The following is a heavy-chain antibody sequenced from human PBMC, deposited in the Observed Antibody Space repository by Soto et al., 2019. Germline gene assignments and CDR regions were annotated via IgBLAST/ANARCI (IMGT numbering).Heavy chain of an antibody. Sequence: SETLSLTCTVPGGSISSGGYYWSWIRQHPGKGLEWIGYIYYSGSTYYNPSLKSRVTISVDTSKNQFSLKLSSVTAADTAVYYCARWYYDSSGQSNWFDPWGQGTLVTVSS. CDR3: ARWYYDSSGQSNWFDP. CDR2: IYYSGST. V-gene: IGHV4-31*03. D-gene: IGHD3-22*01. CDR1: GGSISSGGYY. J-gene: IGHJ5*02.